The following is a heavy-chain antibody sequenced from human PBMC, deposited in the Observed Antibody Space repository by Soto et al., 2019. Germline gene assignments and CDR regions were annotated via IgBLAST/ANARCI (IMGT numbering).Heavy chain of an antibody. CDR1: GGSISSGGYY. Sequence: QVQLQESGPGLVKPSQTLSLTCTVSGGSISSGGYYWSWIRQHPGKGLEWIGYIYYSGSTYYNPSLKSRASISVDTSKNQFSLKLRSVTAADTAVYYCARDRIDGDSRGYFQHWGQGILVTVSS. V-gene: IGHV4-31*03. CDR2: IYYSGST. D-gene: IGHD4-17*01. CDR3: ARDRIDGDSRGYFQH. J-gene: IGHJ1*01.